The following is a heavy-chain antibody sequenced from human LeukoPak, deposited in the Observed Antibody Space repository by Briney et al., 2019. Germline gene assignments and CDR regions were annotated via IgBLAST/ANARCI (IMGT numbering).Heavy chain of an antibody. CDR2: INHSGST. J-gene: IGHJ4*02. CDR1: GGSFSGYY. V-gene: IGHV4-34*01. CDR3: ARGSGTAMVLYYFDY. Sequence: SETLSLTCAVYGGSFSGYYWSWIRQPPGKGLEWIGEINHSGSTNYNPSLKSRVTISVDTSKNQFSLKLSSVTAADTAVYYCARGSGTAMVLYYFDYWGQGTLVTVSS. D-gene: IGHD5-18*01.